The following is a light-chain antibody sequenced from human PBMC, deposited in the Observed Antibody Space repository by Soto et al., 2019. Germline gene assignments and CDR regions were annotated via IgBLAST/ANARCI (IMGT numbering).Light chain of an antibody. V-gene: IGKV3-11*01. CDR2: DAS. CDR1: QTGSNSY. Sequence: IVLTQSPGTLSLSPGERATLSCRASQTGSNSYLAWYQQKSGQAPRLLIYDASNRATGIPARFSGSGSGTDFTLTISSLEPEDFAVYYCQQRSNWPPGFTFGQGTRLEIK. CDR3: QQRSNWPPGFT. J-gene: IGKJ5*01.